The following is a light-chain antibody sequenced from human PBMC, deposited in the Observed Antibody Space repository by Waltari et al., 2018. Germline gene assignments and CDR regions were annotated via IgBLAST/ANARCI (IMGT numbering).Light chain of an antibody. CDR3: QQSHSFPLT. V-gene: IGKV1-39*01. J-gene: IGKJ4*01. CDR2: DAA. Sequence: DIQITESPSSLSASVGDRVTITCRESQNIGSYLNWYQQKERNAPKPMRYDAARLQSGVSSRFSGSGAGTEFTLNITNLQPEDFATFLCQQSHSFPLTFGGGTKVETK. CDR1: QNIGSY.